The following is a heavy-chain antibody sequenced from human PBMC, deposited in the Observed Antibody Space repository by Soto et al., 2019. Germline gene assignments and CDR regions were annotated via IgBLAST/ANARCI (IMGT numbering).Heavy chain of an antibody. D-gene: IGHD5-18*01. CDR1: GGFLSSSNYY. V-gene: IGHV4-61*01. CDR3: ARERGYGYGSDYGMDV. Sequence: PSETLSLTCSVSGGFLSSSNYYWSWIRQPPGKGLEWIGYIYYSGSTNYNPSLKSRVTISVDTSKNQFSLKLSSVTAADTAVYYCARERGYGYGSDYGMDVWGQGTTVTVSS. CDR2: IYYSGST. J-gene: IGHJ6*02.